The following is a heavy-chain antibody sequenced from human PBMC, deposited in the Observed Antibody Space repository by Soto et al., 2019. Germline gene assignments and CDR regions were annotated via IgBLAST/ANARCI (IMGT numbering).Heavy chain of an antibody. Sequence: QVQLVQSGAEVKKPGASVKVSCKASGYTFTSYGISWVRQAPGQGLEWMGWINPYNGNTNYAQKLXGRVTMXXXTSTNTAXXXXRXLRSDDTAVYYCARDWFGIDYWGQGTLVTVSS. J-gene: IGHJ4*02. CDR2: INPYNGNT. D-gene: IGHD3-16*01. V-gene: IGHV1-18*01. CDR1: GYTFTSYG. CDR3: ARDWFGIDY.